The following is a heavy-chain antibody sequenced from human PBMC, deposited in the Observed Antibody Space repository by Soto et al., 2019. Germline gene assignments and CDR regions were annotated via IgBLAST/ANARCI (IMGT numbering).Heavy chain of an antibody. CDR1: GDSVSTNSAT. V-gene: IGHV6-1*01. D-gene: IGHD3-3*01. Sequence: SQTLSLTCAISGDSVSTNSATWDWIRQSPSRGLEWLGRTYYRSKWYNDYAVSVKSRITINPDTSKNQFSLQLNSVTPEDTAVYYCARDLGLNHYDFWSGYYYWFDPWGQGTLVTVSS. CDR3: ARDLGLNHYDFWSGYYYWFDP. J-gene: IGHJ5*02. CDR2: TYYRSKWYN.